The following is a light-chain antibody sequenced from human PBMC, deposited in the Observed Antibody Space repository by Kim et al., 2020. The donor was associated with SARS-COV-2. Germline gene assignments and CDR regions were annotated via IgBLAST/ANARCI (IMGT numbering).Light chain of an antibody. V-gene: IGLV3-21*04. CDR1: NIGSKS. J-gene: IGLJ3*02. CDR2: YDI. Sequence: SYELTQPPSASVAPGKTARITCGGNNIGSKSVHWYQQKPGQAPVLVIYYDIDRPSGIPERFSGSNSGNTATLTISRVEAGDEADYYCQVWDSSSDHRVFG. CDR3: QVWDSSSDHRV.